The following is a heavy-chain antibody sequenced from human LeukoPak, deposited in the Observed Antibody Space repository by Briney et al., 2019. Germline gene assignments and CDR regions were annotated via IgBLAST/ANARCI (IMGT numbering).Heavy chain of an antibody. J-gene: IGHJ4*02. Sequence: PGGSLRLSCAASGFTFGDYYMSWTRQAPGKGLEWVSYISSSGSTIYYADSVKGRFTISRGNAKNSLYLQMNSLRAEDTAVYYCARDSYIAVRRYDYWGQGTLVTVSS. CDR2: ISSSGSTI. V-gene: IGHV3-11*04. D-gene: IGHD6-19*01. CDR3: ARDSYIAVRRYDY. CDR1: GFTFGDYY.